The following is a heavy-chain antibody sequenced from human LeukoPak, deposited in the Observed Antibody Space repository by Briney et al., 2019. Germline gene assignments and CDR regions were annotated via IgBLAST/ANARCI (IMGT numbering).Heavy chain of an antibody. CDR3: ASGRWPQ. J-gene: IGHJ4*02. CDR2: ISYDGSNK. Sequence: TGGSLRLSCAASGFTFSSYAMHWVRQAPGKGLEWVAVISYDGSNKYYADSVKGRFTISRDNSKNTLYLQMNSLRAEDTAVYYCASGRWPQWGQGTLVTVSS. CDR1: GFTFSSYA. V-gene: IGHV3-30-3*01. D-gene: IGHD4-23*01.